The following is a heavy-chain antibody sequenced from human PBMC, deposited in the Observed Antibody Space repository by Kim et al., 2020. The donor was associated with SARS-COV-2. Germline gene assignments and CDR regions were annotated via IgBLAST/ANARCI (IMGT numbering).Heavy chain of an antibody. Sequence: ASVKVSCKASGYTFTGYYMHWVRQAPGQGLEWMGWINPNSGGTNYVQKFQGRVTMTRDTSISTAYMELSRLRSDDTAVYYCARGLFGVVIITPPLGYWGQGTLVTVSS. J-gene: IGHJ4*02. CDR3: ARGLFGVVIITPPLGY. CDR2: INPNSGGT. CDR1: GYTFTGYY. D-gene: IGHD3-3*01. V-gene: IGHV1-2*02.